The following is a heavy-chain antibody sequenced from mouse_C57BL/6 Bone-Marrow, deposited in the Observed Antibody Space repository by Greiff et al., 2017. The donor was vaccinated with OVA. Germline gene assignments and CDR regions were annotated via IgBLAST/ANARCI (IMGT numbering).Heavy chain of an antibody. CDR3: TRIYYYGSRGFAY. Sequence: QVQLKQSGAELVRPGASVTLSCKASGYTFTDYEMHWVKQTPVHGLEWIGAIDPETGGTAYNQKFKGKAILTADKSSSTAYMELRSLTSEDSAVYYCTRIYYYGSRGFAYWGQGTLVTVSA. CDR1: GYTFTDYE. D-gene: IGHD1-1*01. V-gene: IGHV1-15*01. J-gene: IGHJ3*01. CDR2: IDPETGGT.